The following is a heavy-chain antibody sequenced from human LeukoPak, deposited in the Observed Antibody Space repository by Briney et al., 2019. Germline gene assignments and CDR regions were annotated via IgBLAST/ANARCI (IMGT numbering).Heavy chain of an antibody. Sequence: GGSLRLSCAASGFTFSSYAMSWVRQAPGKGLEWISRVSGRGNNTYYADSVKGRFTISRDNSKNTLHLQMNSLRAEDTAVYFCAKGWPDIDYWGQGTLVTVSS. J-gene: IGHJ4*02. CDR2: VSGRGNNT. CDR3: AKGWPDIDY. CDR1: GFTFSSYA. D-gene: IGHD5-24*01. V-gene: IGHV3-23*01.